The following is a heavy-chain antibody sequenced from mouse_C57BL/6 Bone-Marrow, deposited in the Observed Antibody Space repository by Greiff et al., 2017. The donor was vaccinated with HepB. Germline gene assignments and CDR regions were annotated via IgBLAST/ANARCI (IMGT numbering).Heavy chain of an antibody. J-gene: IGHJ4*01. CDR1: GFTFSSYA. CDR2: ISSGGDYI. Sequence: EVNLVESGEGLVKPGGSLKLSCAASGFTFSSYAMSWVRQTPEKRLEWVAYISSGGDYIYYADTVKGRFTISRDNARNTLYLQMSSLKSEDTAMYYCTRDWDEDYAMDYWGQGTSVTVSS. CDR3: TRDWDEDYAMDY. D-gene: IGHD4-1*01. V-gene: IGHV5-9-1*02.